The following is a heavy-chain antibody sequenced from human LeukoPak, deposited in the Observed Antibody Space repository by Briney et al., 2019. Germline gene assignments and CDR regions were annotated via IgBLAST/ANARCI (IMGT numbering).Heavy chain of an antibody. V-gene: IGHV1-69*01. Sequence: SVKVSCKASGGTLSSYAISWVRQAPGQGLEWMGGIIPIFGTANYAQKFQGRVTITADESTSTAYMELSSLRSEDTAVYYCARMEMRRGNSPGHRFDYWGQGTLVTVSS. CDR3: ARMEMRRGNSPGHRFDY. J-gene: IGHJ4*02. CDR2: IIPIFGTA. CDR1: GGTLSSYA. D-gene: IGHD4-23*01.